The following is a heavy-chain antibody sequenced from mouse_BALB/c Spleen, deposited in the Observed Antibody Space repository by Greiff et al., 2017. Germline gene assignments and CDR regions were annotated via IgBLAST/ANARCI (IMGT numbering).Heavy chain of an antibody. CDR1: GFTFTDYY. Sequence: EVQLVESGGGLVQPGGSLRLSCATSGFTFTDYYMSWVRQPPGKALEWLGFIRNKANGYTTEYSAYVKGRFTISRDKSQSILYLQMNTLRAEDSATYNSARDKRYYFDYWGQGTTLTVSS. CDR3: ARDKRYYFDY. V-gene: IGHV7-3*02. J-gene: IGHJ2*01. CDR2: IRNKANGYTT.